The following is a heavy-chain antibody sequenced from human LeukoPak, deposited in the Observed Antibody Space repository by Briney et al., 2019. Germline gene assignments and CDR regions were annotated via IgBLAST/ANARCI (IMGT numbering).Heavy chain of an antibody. V-gene: IGHV3-30*04. CDR3: ARDRGYSYGPFDY. CDR1: GFTFSSYA. Sequence: GGSLRLSCAASGFTFSSYAMHWVRQAPGKGLEWVAVISYDGSNKYHADSVKGRFTISRDNSKNTLYLQMNSLRAEDTAVYYCARDRGYSYGPFDYRGQGTLVTVSS. CDR2: ISYDGSNK. D-gene: IGHD5-18*01. J-gene: IGHJ4*02.